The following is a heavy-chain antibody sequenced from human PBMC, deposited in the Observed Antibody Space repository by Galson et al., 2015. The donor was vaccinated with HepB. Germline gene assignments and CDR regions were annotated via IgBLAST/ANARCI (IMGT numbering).Heavy chain of an antibody. CDR2: FIPFFGSA. V-gene: IGHV1-69*13. Sequence: SVKVSCKASGGTFSSYTISWVRQAPGQGLEWMGGFIPFFGSANCAQKFQGRVTITADESTSTAYMELSTLRSEDTAVYYCAREGGYNLYYFDYWGQGTLVTVSS. CDR1: GGTFSSYT. J-gene: IGHJ4*02. CDR3: AREGGYNLYYFDY. D-gene: IGHD5-24*01.